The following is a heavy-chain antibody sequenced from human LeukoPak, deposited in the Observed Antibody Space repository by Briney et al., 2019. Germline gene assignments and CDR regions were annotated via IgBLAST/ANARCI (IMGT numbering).Heavy chain of an antibody. CDR1: GFTFNTYW. CDR2: IKSDGSAP. Sequence: GGSLRLSCAASGFTFNTYWMHWVRQAPGKGLVCVSRIKSDGSAPSYADSVKGRFTISRDNAKNTLYLQMNSLRAEDTAVYYCTRGRYYFDSWGQGTLVTVSS. CDR3: TRGRYYFDS. V-gene: IGHV3-74*01. J-gene: IGHJ4*02.